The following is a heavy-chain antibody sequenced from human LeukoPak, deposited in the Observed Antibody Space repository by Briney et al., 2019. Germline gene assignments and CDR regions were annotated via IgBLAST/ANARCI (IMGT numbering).Heavy chain of an antibody. CDR2: IYYSGST. D-gene: IGHD3-10*01. V-gene: IGHV4-59*01. Sequence: PSETLSLTCTVSGGSISSYYWGWIRQPPGKGLEWIGYIYYSGSTNYNPSLKSRVTISVDTSKNQLSLKLSSVTAADTAVYYCARVTMVRGVAYYNYYYYYMDVWGKGTTVTVSS. CDR1: GGSISSYY. J-gene: IGHJ6*03. CDR3: ARVTMVRGVAYYNYYYYYMDV.